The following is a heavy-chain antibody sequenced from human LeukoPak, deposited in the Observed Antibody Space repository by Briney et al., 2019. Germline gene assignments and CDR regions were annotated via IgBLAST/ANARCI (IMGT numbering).Heavy chain of an antibody. CDR1: GFTFSSYA. V-gene: IGHV3-23*01. Sequence: GGSLRLSCAASGFTFSSYAMSWVRQAPGKGLEWVSAISGSGGSTYYADSVKGRFTISRDNSKNTLYLQINSLRAEDTAVYYCAKRSGTMVRGVLYFDYWGQGTLVTVSS. CDR3: AKRSGTMVRGVLYFDY. CDR2: ISGSGGST. D-gene: IGHD3-10*01. J-gene: IGHJ4*02.